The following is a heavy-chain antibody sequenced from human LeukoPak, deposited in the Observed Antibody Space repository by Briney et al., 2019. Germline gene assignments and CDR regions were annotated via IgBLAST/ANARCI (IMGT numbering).Heavy chain of an antibody. Sequence: GGSLRLSCAASGFTFSSYSMNWVRQAPGKGLEWVSSISSSSSYIYYADSVKGLFTISRDNAKNSLYLQMNSLRAEDTAVYYCARVGDYYDSSGPLDYWGQGTLVTVSS. CDR2: ISSSSSYI. D-gene: IGHD3-22*01. V-gene: IGHV3-21*01. CDR1: GFTFSSYS. J-gene: IGHJ4*02. CDR3: ARVGDYYDSSGPLDY.